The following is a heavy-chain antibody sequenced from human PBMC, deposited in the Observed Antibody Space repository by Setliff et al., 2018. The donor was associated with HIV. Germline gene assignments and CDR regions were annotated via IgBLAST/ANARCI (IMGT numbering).Heavy chain of an antibody. Sequence: SETLSLTCTVSGGSISSGGYYWSWIRQHPGKGLEWIAYIYYSGSTYYNPSLKSRVTISVDTSKNQFSLKLTSVTAADTAVYYCARGLGGYCSSVSCYEADHWGRGTTVTVSS. CDR2: IYYSGST. V-gene: IGHV4-31*03. CDR3: ARGLGGYCSSVSCYEADH. D-gene: IGHD2-2*01. CDR1: GGSISSGGYY. J-gene: IGHJ6*04.